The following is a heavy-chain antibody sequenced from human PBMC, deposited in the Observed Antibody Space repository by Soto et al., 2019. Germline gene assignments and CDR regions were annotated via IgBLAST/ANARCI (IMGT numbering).Heavy chain of an antibody. J-gene: IGHJ2*01. CDR3: ATLLLVTPEDWYFDL. CDR2: IIPIFGTA. D-gene: IGHD3-9*01. V-gene: IGHV1-69*12. CDR1: GGTFSSYA. Sequence: QVQLVQSGAEVKKPGSSVKVSCKASGGTFSSYAISWVRQAPGQGLEWMGGIIPIFGTANYAQKFQGRVTITADEATRTAYMDLSSLRSEDTVVYYCATLLLVTPEDWYFDLWGRGTLVTVSS.